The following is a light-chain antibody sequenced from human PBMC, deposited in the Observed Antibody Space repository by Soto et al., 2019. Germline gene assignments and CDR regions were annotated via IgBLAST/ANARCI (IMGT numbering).Light chain of an antibody. CDR2: EVT. V-gene: IGLV2-14*01. Sequence: QSVLTQPASVSGSPGQSIAISCTGTSSDVGTYDYVSWYQQYPDKAPKLIIYEVTQRPSGVSNRFSGSKSGNTASLTISGLQAEDGADNYCNSHRRVNTRVFGTGTKVTAL. CDR1: SSDVGTYDY. CDR3: NSHRRVNTRV. J-gene: IGLJ1*01.